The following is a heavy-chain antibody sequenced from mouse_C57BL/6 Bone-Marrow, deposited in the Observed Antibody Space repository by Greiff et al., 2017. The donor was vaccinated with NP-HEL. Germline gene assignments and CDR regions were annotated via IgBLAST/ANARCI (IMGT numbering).Heavy chain of an antibody. D-gene: IGHD1-1*01. CDR1: GFTFSSYG. J-gene: IGHJ4*01. Sequence: DVHLVESGGDLVKPGGSLKLSCAASGFTFSSYGMSWVRQTPDKRLEWVATISSGGSYTYYPDSVKGRFTISRDNAKNTLYLQMSSLKSEDTAMYYCVWGAYGGVDYWGQGTSVTVSS. CDR2: ISSGGSYT. CDR3: VWGAYGGVDY. V-gene: IGHV5-6*01.